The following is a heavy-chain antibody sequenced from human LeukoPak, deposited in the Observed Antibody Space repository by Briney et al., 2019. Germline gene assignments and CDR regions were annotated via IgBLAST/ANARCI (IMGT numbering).Heavy chain of an antibody. J-gene: IGHJ4*02. CDR1: GYTFTSYD. CDR3: ARRRYYYDSSGYRSYHFDY. CDR2: MNPNSGNT. V-gene: IGHV1-8*01. Sequence: ASVKVSCKASGYTFTSYDINWVRQATGQGLEWMGWMNPNSGNTGYAQKFQGRVTMTRNTSISTAYMELSSLRSEDTAVYYCARRRYYYDSSGYRSYHFDYWGQGTLVTVSS. D-gene: IGHD3-22*01.